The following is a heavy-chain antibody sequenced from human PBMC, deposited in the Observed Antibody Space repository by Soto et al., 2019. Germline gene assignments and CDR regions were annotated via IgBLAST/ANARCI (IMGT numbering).Heavy chain of an antibody. CDR2: IYNSGST. J-gene: IGHJ4*02. CDR3: ARDLEDCSGGSCYFPFGY. CDR1: GGSISRYY. D-gene: IGHD2-15*01. V-gene: IGHV4-59*01. Sequence: SETLSLTCTVSGGSISRYYWSWIRQPPGKGLEWIGYIYNSGSTDYNPSLKSRVTISVDTSKNQFSLKLNSVTAADTAVYYCARDLEDCSGGSCYFPFGYWGQGTLVTVSS.